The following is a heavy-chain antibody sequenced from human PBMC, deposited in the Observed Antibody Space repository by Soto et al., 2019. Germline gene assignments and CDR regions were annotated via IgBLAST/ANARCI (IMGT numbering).Heavy chain of an antibody. CDR1: GYTLTELS. J-gene: IGHJ5*02. D-gene: IGHD3-10*01. Sequence: ASVKVSCKVSGYTLTELSMHWVRQAPGKGLEWMGGFDPEDGETIYAQKFQGRVTMTEDTSTDTAYMELSSLRSEDTAVYYCATAGGGSGWFDPWGQGTLVTVSS. CDR3: ATAGGGSGWFDP. CDR2: FDPEDGET. V-gene: IGHV1-24*01.